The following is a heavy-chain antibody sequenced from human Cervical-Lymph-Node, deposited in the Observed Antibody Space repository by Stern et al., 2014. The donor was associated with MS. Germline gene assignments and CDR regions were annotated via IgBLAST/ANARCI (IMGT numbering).Heavy chain of an antibody. J-gene: IGHJ4*02. CDR2: SDHSGST. D-gene: IGHD6-13*01. V-gene: IGHV4-4*02. CDR3: ARSPASRPHVFDS. Sequence: QLQLQESGPGLVKPSGTLSLTCAVSGGSISSSNWWSWVRQSPGKGLEWIGGSDHSGSTIYNPSLQSRVTVSVDKAKNRLSLNLRLVTAADTAVYFCARSPASRPHVFDSWGQGTLVTVSS. CDR1: GGSISSSNW.